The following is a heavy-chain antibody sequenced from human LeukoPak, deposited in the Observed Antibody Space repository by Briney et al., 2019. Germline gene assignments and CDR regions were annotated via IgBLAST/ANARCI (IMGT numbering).Heavy chain of an antibody. CDR2: TYYRSKWYN. D-gene: IGHD3-3*01. CDR3: AREVLRFLEWSDAFDI. CDR1: GDSVSSNSAA. Sequence: QTLSHTCAISGDSVSSNSAAWNWIRQSPSRGLEWLGRTYYRSKWYNDYAVSVKSRITINPDTSKNQFSLQLNSVTPEDTAVYYCAREVLRFLEWSDAFDIWGQGTMVTVSS. V-gene: IGHV6-1*01. J-gene: IGHJ3*02.